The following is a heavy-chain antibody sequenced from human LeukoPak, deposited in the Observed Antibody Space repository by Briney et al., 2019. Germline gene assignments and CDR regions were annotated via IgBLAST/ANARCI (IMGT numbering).Heavy chain of an antibody. CDR2: IYSDGTA. CDR3: VRDLT. Sequence: GGSLRLSCAASGFTFSNNRMSWVRQAPGRGLEWVSVIYSDGTAYYADSVKGRFTISRDNSKSTLYLQMNSLKADDTAVYYCVRDLTWGLGTLVTVSS. J-gene: IGHJ5*02. CDR1: GFTFSNNR. V-gene: IGHV3-53*01.